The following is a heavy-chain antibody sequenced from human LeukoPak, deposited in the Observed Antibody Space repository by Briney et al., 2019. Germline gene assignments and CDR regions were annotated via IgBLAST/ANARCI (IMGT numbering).Heavy chain of an antibody. CDR2: IYYSGST. CDR1: GGSISSYY. V-gene: IGHV4-59*08. CDR3: AGHHPRNTVDF. Sequence: SETLSLTCTVSGGSISSYYWSWIRQPPGKGLEWIGYIYYSGSTNYNPSLKSRVTISVDTSKNQFSLKLSSVTAADTAVYYCAGHHPRNTVDFWGQGTLVSVSS. J-gene: IGHJ4*02. D-gene: IGHD2-8*02.